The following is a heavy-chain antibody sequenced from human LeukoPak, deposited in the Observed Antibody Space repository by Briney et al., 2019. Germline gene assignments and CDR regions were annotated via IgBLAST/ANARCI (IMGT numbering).Heavy chain of an antibody. CDR2: ISYDGSNK. Sequence: PGGSLRLSCAASGFTFSSYGMRWVRQAPGKGLEWVAVISYDGSNKYYADSVKGRFTISRDNSKNTLYLQMNSLRAEDTAVYYCAKASYYDSSGYSRPDDAFDIWGQGTMVTVSS. CDR1: GFTFSSYG. V-gene: IGHV3-30*18. D-gene: IGHD3-22*01. J-gene: IGHJ3*02. CDR3: AKASYYDSSGYSRPDDAFDI.